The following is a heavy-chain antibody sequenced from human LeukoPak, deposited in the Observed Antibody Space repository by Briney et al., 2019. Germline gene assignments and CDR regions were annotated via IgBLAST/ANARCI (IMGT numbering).Heavy chain of an antibody. J-gene: IGHJ4*02. CDR2: ISWNSGSI. D-gene: IGHD3-10*01. CDR1: GFTFDDYA. CDR3: AKGYGSGSYYSPLDY. Sequence: PGRSLRLSCAASGFTFDDYAMHWVRQAPGKGLEWVSGISWNSGSIGYADSVKGRFTISRDNAKNSLYLQMNSLRAEDTALYYCAKGYGSGSYYSPLDYWGQGTLVTVSS. V-gene: IGHV3-9*01.